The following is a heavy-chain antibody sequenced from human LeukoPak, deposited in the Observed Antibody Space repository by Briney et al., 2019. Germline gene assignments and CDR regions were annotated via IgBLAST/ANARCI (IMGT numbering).Heavy chain of an antibody. Sequence: GGSLRLSCAASGFTFSSSVMSWVRQAPGKGLEWVSDIGGSRGTTNYADSVKGRLTISRDNSKNTLYLQMNSLRAEDTAVYYCAKGPYGPGAFDIWGQGTMVPVSS. D-gene: IGHD3-10*01. CDR2: IGGSRGTT. CDR1: GFTFSSSV. J-gene: IGHJ3*02. CDR3: AKGPYGPGAFDI. V-gene: IGHV3-23*01.